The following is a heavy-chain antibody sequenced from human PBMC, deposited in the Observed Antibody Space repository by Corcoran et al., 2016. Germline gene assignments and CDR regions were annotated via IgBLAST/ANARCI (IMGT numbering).Heavy chain of an antibody. CDR2: INHSGST. Sequence: QVQLQQWGAGLLKPSETLSLTCAVYGGSFSGYYWSWIRQPPGKGLEWIGEINHSGSTNYNPSLKSRVTISVDTAKHQFSRKLSSVTAADTAVYYCARAAAGVYFDYWGQGTLVTVSS. D-gene: IGHD6-13*01. CDR3: ARAAAGVYFDY. J-gene: IGHJ4*02. V-gene: IGHV4-34*01. CDR1: GGSFSGYY.